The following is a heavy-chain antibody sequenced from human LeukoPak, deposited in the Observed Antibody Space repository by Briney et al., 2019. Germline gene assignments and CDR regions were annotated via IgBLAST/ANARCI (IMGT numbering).Heavy chain of an antibody. V-gene: IGHV3-7*01. CDR1: GFTFSNYW. D-gene: IGHD2-15*01. CDR2: IKKDGSEK. Sequence: GGSLRLSCAASGFTFSNYWMSWVRQAPGKGLEWVANIKKDGSEKYYVDSVKGRFPISRDNAENSLYLQMNSLRAEDTAVYYCARVLAQYCSGGSCSTDYWGQGTLVTVSS. J-gene: IGHJ4*02. CDR3: ARVLAQYCSGGSCSTDY.